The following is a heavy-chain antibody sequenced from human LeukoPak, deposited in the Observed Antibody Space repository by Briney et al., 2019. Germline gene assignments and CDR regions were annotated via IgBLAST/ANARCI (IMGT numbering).Heavy chain of an antibody. V-gene: IGHV3-66*03. D-gene: IGHD4-17*01. Sequence: GGSLRLSCAGSGFNVSNYYMSWVRQAPGKGLEWVSLIRDSGEPFYADSVRGRFTVSRDNSKNTMYLQMNRLRVEDTAVYFCARDRAVTQDWVEFDPWGQGTLVTVYS. CDR3: ARDRAVTQDWVEFDP. J-gene: IGHJ5*02. CDR1: GFNVSNYY. CDR2: IRDSGEP.